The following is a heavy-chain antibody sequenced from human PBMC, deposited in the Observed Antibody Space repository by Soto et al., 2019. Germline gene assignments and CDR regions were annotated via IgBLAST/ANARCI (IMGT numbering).Heavy chain of an antibody. J-gene: IGHJ4*02. CDR2: MHPNSGNT. D-gene: IGHD1-26*01. Sequence: GASVKVSCKASGYTFTSYDIYWVRQATGQGLEWMGWMHPNSGNTGYAQKFQGRVTMTRNTSITTAYMELSSLTSEDTAVYYCARGLSYRQDWGQGILVTVSS. CDR1: GYTFTSYD. V-gene: IGHV1-8*01. CDR3: ARGLSYRQD.